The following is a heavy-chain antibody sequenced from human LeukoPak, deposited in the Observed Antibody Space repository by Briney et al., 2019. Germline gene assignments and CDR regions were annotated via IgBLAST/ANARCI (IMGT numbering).Heavy chain of an antibody. Sequence: SETLSLTCAVYGGSFSGYYWSWIRQPPGKGLEWIGEINHSGSTNYNPSLKSRVTISVDTSKNQFSLKLSSVTAADTAVYYCARLLSYGSYYYYYYMDVWGKGTTVTVSS. CDR3: ARLLSYGSYYYYYYMDV. CDR2: INHSGST. V-gene: IGHV4-34*01. D-gene: IGHD5-18*01. CDR1: GGSFSGYY. J-gene: IGHJ6*03.